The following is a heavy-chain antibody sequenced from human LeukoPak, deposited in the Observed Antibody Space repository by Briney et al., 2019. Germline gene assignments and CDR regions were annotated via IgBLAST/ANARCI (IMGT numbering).Heavy chain of an antibody. D-gene: IGHD4-11*01. CDR2: IKQDGSGK. CDR1: GFTFSTYW. V-gene: IGHV3-7*01. Sequence: PGGSLRLSCAASGFTFSTYWMTWVRQAPGKGLEWVANIKQDGSGKYYVDSVKGRFTISRDNAKNSLDLQMNSLRAEDTAVYYCAREAEVTTYNYFDYWGQGTLVTVSS. CDR3: AREAEVTTYNYFDY. J-gene: IGHJ4*02.